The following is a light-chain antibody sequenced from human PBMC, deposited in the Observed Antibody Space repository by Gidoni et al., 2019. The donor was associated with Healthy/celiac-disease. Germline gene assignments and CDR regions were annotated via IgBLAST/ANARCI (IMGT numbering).Light chain of an antibody. CDR1: QGISNY. Sequence: DIQMTQSPSSLSASVGDRVTITCRARQGISNYLAWYQQKPGKVPKLLIYAASTLQSGVPSRFSGSGSGTDFTLTISSLQPEDVATYYCQKYKGTFGQGTKVEIK. V-gene: IGKV1-27*01. CDR2: AAS. CDR3: QKYKGT. J-gene: IGKJ1*01.